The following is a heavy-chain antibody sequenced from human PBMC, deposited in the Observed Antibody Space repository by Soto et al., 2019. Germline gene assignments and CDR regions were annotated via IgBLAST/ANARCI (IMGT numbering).Heavy chain of an antibody. CDR3: AREGRGVVVPGGMDV. CDR1: GFTFSSYW. V-gene: IGHV3-74*01. CDR2: INSDGSST. D-gene: IGHD2-2*01. J-gene: IGHJ6*02. Sequence: GGSLGLSCAASGFTFSSYWMHWVRQAPGKGLVWVSRINSDGSSTSYADSVKGRFTISRDNAKNTLYLQMNSLRAEDTAVYYCAREGRGVVVPGGMDVWGPGTTAT.